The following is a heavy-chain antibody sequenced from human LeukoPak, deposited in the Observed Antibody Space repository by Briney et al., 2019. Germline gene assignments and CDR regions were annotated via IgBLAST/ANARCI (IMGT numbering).Heavy chain of an antibody. CDR3: AREIYSYGRAFDY. D-gene: IGHD5-18*01. CDR2: INSDGSGT. Sequence: PSETLSLTCDVSGGSISSTNWWSWVRQAPGKGLVWVSRINSDGSGTNYADSVKGRFTISRDNAKNTLYVQMNSLRAEDTAVYYCAREIYSYGRAFDYWGQGTLVTVSS. CDR1: GGSISSTNW. V-gene: IGHV3-74*01. J-gene: IGHJ4*02.